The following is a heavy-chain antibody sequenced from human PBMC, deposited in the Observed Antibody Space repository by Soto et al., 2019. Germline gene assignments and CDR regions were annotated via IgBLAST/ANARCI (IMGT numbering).Heavy chain of an antibody. V-gene: IGHV1-18*01. CDR3: ARDHPGKSRTSDCYGMDV. Sequence: ASVKVSCKASGYTFTSYGISWVRQAPGQGLEWMGWISAYNGNTNYAQKLQGRVTMTTDTSTSTAYMELRSLRSDDTAVYYCARDHPGKSRTSDCYGMDVWGQGTTVTVSS. CDR1: GYTFTSYG. CDR2: ISAYNGNT. D-gene: IGHD3-10*01. J-gene: IGHJ6*02.